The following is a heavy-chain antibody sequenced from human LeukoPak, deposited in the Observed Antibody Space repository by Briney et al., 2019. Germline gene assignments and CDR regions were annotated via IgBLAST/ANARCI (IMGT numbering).Heavy chain of an antibody. CDR2: IGAGGSKT. Sequence: PGGSLRLSCAASGFTFSSFAMSWVRQAPGKGLEWVSIIGAGGSKTYYADSVKGRFTISRDNSKNTLYLQMNSLRAEDTAVYYCAKDPGGMDVWGQGTTVTVSS. CDR1: GFTFSSFA. J-gene: IGHJ6*02. CDR3: AKDPGGMDV. V-gene: IGHV3-23*01.